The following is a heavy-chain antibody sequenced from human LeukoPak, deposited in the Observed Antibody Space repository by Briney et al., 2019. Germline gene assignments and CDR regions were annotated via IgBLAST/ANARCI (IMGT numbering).Heavy chain of an antibody. J-gene: IGHJ1*01. CDR1: GDSVSSNSAA. CDR3: ARDLLGYSSGWYVYIQH. Sequence: SQTLSLTCAISGDSVSSNSAAWNWIRQSPSRGLEWLGRTYYRSKWYNDYAVSVKSRITINPDTSKNQFSLQLNSVTPEGTAVYYCARDLLGYSSGWYVYIQHWGQGTLVTVSS. V-gene: IGHV6-1*01. CDR2: TYYRSKWYN. D-gene: IGHD6-19*01.